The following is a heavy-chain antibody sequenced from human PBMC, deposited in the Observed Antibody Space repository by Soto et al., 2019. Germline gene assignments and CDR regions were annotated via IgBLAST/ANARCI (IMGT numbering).Heavy chain of an antibody. CDR3: ARVWDSSGPNFDY. D-gene: IGHD3-22*01. CDR1: GGSISSGGYY. CDR2: IYYSGST. V-gene: IGHV4-31*03. J-gene: IGHJ4*02. Sequence: PSETLSLTCTVSGGSISSGGYYWSWIRQHPGKGLEWIGYIYYSGSTYYNSSLKSRVTISVDTSKNQFSLKLSSVTAADTAVYNCARVWDSSGPNFDYWGQGTLVTVSS.